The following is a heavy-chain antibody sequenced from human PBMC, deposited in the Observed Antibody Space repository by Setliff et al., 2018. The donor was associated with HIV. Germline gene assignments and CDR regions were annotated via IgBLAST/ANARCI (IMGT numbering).Heavy chain of an antibody. V-gene: IGHV3-7*03. D-gene: IGHD6-19*01. CDR1: GFTFSTNW. CDR3: ARDPARYGSGWSFNN. J-gene: IGHJ4*02. Sequence: GGSLRLSCAASGFTFSTNWMSWVRQAPGKGLEWVANIKPDGSEKYYVDSLKDRFTISRDNAKNSMYLQMNSLTAEDTAVYYCARDPARYGSGWSFNNWGQGTLVTVSS. CDR2: IKPDGSEK.